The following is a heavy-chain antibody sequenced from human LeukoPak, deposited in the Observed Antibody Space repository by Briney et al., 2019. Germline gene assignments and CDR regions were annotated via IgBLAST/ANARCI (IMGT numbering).Heavy chain of an antibody. CDR2: IKRETDGETT. CDR3: ATASSGLFY. Sequence: GGSLRLSCAASGLTFSNAWMSWVRQAPGEGLEWVGRIKRETDGETTEYVAPVKGRFTISRDDSKNTLYLQMNSLKTEDTGVYYCATASSGLFYWGQGTLVTVSS. CDR1: GLTFSNAW. J-gene: IGHJ4*02. D-gene: IGHD3-16*01. V-gene: IGHV3-15*01.